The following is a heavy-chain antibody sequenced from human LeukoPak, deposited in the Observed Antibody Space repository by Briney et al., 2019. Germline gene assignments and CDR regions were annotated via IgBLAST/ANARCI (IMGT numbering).Heavy chain of an antibody. CDR2: ISYDGGNT. V-gene: IGHV3-30*01. CDR3: ARDSTYYYGSGSSGPHYFDY. Sequence: GRSLRLSCAASGFTFSSYAMHWVRQAPGKGLEWVAVISYDGGNTYCADSVKGRFTISRDNSKNTLYLQLNSLRAEDTAVYYCARDSTYYYGSGSSGPHYFDYWGQGTLVTVSS. D-gene: IGHD3-10*01. CDR1: GFTFSSYA. J-gene: IGHJ4*02.